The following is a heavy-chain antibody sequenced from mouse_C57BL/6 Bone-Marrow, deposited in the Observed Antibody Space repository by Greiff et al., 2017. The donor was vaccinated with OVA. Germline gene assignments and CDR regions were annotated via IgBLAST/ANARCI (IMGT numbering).Heavy chain of an antibody. Sequence: VQLQQPGAELVRPGSSVKLSCKASGYTFTSYWMDWVKQRPGQGLEWIGNIYPSDSETHYNQKFKDKATLTVDKSSSTAYMQLSSLTSEDSAVYYCARRGSNGYFDYWGQGTTLTVSS. CDR3: ARRGSNGYFDY. D-gene: IGHD2-5*01. J-gene: IGHJ2*01. CDR1: GYTFTSYW. V-gene: IGHV1-61*01. CDR2: IYPSDSET.